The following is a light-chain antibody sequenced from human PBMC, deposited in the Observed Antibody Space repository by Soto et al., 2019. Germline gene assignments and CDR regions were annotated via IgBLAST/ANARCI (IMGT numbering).Light chain of an antibody. CDR3: QKYDTAPLT. CDR2: AAS. Sequence: DIQLTQSPSSLSSSVLERVAIACGASQGISTYLAWYQQKPGKVPKLLIYAASTLLSGVPSRFSGSGSGTDFTLTISSLQPEDVATYYCQKYDTAPLTFGQGTKVDIK. CDR1: QGISTY. V-gene: IGKV1-27*01. J-gene: IGKJ1*01.